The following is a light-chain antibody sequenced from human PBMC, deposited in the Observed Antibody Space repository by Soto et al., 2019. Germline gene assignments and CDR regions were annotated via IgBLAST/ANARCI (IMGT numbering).Light chain of an antibody. Sequence: EIVMTQSPATLSVSPGERATLSCRASPSVTNFLAWYQQKPGQAPRLLIYGAFNRATGIPARFSGSGSGTHFTLTISSLEPEDFAVYYCQQRNIWPPVTFGQGTRLEI. V-gene: IGKV3-11*01. CDR1: PSVTNF. J-gene: IGKJ5*01. CDR2: GAF. CDR3: QQRNIWPPVT.